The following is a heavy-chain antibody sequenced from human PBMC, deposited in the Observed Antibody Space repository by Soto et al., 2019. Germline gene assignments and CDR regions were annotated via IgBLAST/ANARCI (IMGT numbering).Heavy chain of an antibody. CDR2: TYNRGSA. D-gene: IGHD3-22*01. J-gene: IGHJ4*02. Sequence: QLQLQESGSGLVKPSQTLSLTCAVSGGSISSGGYSWSWIRQPPGKGLEWVGYTYNRGSAYYNPSLKSRVTISVDRSKNQFSLNLTSVTAADTAVYYCARGDSSGYFPTLANYFDYWGQGTLVTVSS. CDR3: ARGDSSGYFPTLANYFDY. V-gene: IGHV4-30-2*01. CDR1: GGSISSGGYS.